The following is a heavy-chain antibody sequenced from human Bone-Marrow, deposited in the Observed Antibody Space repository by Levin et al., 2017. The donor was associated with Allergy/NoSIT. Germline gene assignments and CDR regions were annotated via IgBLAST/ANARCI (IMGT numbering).Heavy chain of an antibody. J-gene: IGHJ6*02. CDR3: AKGASSSWPYYYYGMDV. V-gene: IGHV3-23*01. CDR1: GFTFSSYA. Sequence: ASVKVSCAASGFTFSSYAMSWVRQAPGKGLEWVSAISGSGGSTYYADSVKGRFTISRDNSKNTLYLQMNSLRAEDTAVYYCAKGASSSWPYYYYGMDVWGQGTTVTVSS. CDR2: ISGSGGST. D-gene: IGHD6-13*01.